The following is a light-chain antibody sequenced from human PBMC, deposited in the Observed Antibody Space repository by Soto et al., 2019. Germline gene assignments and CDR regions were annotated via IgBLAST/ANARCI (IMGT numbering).Light chain of an antibody. CDR1: QSVLYSSNNKNY. V-gene: IGKV4-1*01. Sequence: DIVMTQSPDSLAVSLDERATINCKSSQSVLYSSNNKNYLAWYQQKPGQPPKLLIYWASTRESGVPDRFSGSGSGTDFTLTISSLQPDDFATYYCQHYNSYSEAFGQGTKVDI. CDR2: WAS. CDR3: QHYNSYSEA. J-gene: IGKJ1*01.